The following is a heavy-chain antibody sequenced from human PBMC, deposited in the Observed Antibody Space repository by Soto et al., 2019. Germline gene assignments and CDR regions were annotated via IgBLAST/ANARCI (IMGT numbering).Heavy chain of an antibody. CDR1: GFTFSSYA. D-gene: IGHD6-19*01. V-gene: IGHV3-30-3*01. CDR3: ARDRLAVAFPPIDAFDN. Sequence: GGSLRLSCAASGFTFSSYAMHWVRQAPGKGLEWVAVISYDGSNKYYADSVKGRFTISRDNSKNTLYLQMNSLRAEDTAVYYCARDRLAVAFPPIDAFDNWGQGTMVTVSS. J-gene: IGHJ3*02. CDR2: ISYDGSNK.